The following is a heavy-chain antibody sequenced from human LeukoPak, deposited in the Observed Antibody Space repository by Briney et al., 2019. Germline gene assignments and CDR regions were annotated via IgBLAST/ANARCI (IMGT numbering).Heavy chain of an antibody. J-gene: IGHJ4*02. CDR3: ARTYCSSTSCPEGD. CDR2: IIPIFGIA. Sequence: SAKGSCTASGGTFSSYAISGVREAPGQGLERMGRIIPIFGIANYAQKFQGRVTITADNSTSTAYMELSSLRSEDTAVYYCARTYCSSTSCPEGDWGQGTLVTVSS. CDR1: GGTFSSYA. D-gene: IGHD2-2*01. V-gene: IGHV1-69*04.